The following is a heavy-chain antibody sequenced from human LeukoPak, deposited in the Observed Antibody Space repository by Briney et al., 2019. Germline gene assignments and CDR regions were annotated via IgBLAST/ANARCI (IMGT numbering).Heavy chain of an antibody. CDR3: ARFSGHLGDGFDI. J-gene: IGHJ3*02. CDR1: GGSISSDDYY. V-gene: IGHV4-61*02. CDR2: INTSGNT. Sequence: KASETLSLTCTVSGGSISSDDYYWSWIRQPPGKGLEWIGRINTSGNTNYNPSLKSRVTISVDTSKNQFSLKLNSVTAADTAVYYCARFSGHLGDGFDIWGQGTMVTVSS. D-gene: IGHD7-27*01.